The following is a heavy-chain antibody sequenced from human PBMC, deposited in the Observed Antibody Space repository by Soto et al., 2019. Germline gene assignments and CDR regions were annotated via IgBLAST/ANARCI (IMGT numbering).Heavy chain of an antibody. CDR2: ISSSSSYI. V-gene: IGHV3-21*01. CDR1: GFTFSSYS. D-gene: IGHD3-10*01. Sequence: GGSLRLSCAASGFTFSSYSMNWVRQAPGKGLEWVSSISSSSSYIYYADSVKGRFTISRDNAKNSLYLQMNSLRAEDTAVYYCARGSFGSGSYYNARAFDIWGQGTMVTVSS. J-gene: IGHJ3*02. CDR3: ARGSFGSGSYYNARAFDI.